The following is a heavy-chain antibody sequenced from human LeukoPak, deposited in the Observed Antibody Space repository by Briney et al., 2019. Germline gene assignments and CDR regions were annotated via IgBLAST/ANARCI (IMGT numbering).Heavy chain of an antibody. CDR2: VNGDGVNT. D-gene: IGHD2-2*01. CDR1: VFTFSNVA. CDR3: AKRGHCSTTCTYDY. Sequence: GGSLRLSCAASVFTFSNVAIHWVRQAPGKGLEWVSIVNGDGVNTYYADSVKGRFTISRDNSKNTVYLQMNSLRAEDTAVYYCAKRGHCSTTCTYDYWGQGTLVTVSS. J-gene: IGHJ4*02. V-gene: IGHV3-23*01.